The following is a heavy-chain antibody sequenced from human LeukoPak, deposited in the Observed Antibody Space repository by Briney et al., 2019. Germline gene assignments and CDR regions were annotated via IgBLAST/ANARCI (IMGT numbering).Heavy chain of an antibody. CDR3: AKDSAVTTRPGGYDY. J-gene: IGHJ4*02. Sequence: GGSLRLSCAASGFTFSSYGMHWLRQAPGKGLEWVAFVRYDGSNKYYADSVKGRFTISRDNSKSTLYLQMNTLRAEDTAVYYCAKDSAVTTRPGGYDYWGQGTLVTVSS. CDR2: VRYDGSNK. V-gene: IGHV3-30*02. CDR1: GFTFSSYG. D-gene: IGHD4-11*01.